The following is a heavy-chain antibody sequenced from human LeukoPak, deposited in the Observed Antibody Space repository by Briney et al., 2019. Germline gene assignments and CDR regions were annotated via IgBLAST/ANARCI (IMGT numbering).Heavy chain of an antibody. J-gene: IGHJ3*02. CDR1: GGSISSYY. V-gene: IGHV4-59*01. Sequence: SETLSLTCTVSGGSISSYYWSWIRQPPEKGQEWIGYIYYSGSTTYNPSLKSRVTISVDTSKNQFSLKLSSVAAADTAVYYCATSYGNAVDAFDIWGQGTMVTVSS. CDR3: ATSYGNAVDAFDI. D-gene: IGHD1-1*01. CDR2: IYYSGST.